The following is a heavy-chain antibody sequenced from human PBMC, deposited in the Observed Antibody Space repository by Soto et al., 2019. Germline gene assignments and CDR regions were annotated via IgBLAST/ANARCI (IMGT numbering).Heavy chain of an antibody. J-gene: IGHJ4*02. CDR3: ARDLAKGGGSAGFDY. D-gene: IGHD1-26*01. CDR1: GYTFTVYY. Sequence: GPVKVSCKASGYTFTVYYMHWVRQAPGQGLEWMGWINPKSGGTMYPQKFQGRVTMTWDTSISTAYMALTRLRSDDTAVYYCARDLAKGGGSAGFDYWGQGTLVTVSS. CDR2: INPKSGGT. V-gene: IGHV1-2*02.